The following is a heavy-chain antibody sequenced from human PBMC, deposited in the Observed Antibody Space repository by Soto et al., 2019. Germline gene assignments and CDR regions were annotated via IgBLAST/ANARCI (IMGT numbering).Heavy chain of an antibody. CDR1: GFSFFTYT. Sequence: EVQLVDSGGGLVEPGGSLRLSCAASGFSFFTYTMDWVRQAPGKGLEWVSSISGDCDYKYYAHSVRGRFTISGDNAKNSLYMKMNILYDEDRAEYYCARIECSGSTPYRMYGYLDYWGQGTMVTVSS. D-gene: IGHD2-15*01. CDR3: ARIECSGSTPYRMYGYLDY. V-gene: IGHV3-21*01. J-gene: IGHJ4*02. CDR2: ISGDCDYK.